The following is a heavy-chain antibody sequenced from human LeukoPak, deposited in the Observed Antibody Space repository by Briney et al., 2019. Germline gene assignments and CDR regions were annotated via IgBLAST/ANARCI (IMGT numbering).Heavy chain of an antibody. J-gene: IGHJ4*02. CDR2: ISYDGSNK. D-gene: IGHD1-26*01. CDR3: AKGKWELTVPFDY. CDR1: GFTFSSYG. V-gene: IGHV3-30*18. Sequence: QPGRSLRLSCAASGFTFSSYGMHWVRQAPGKGLEWVAVISYDGSNKYYADSVKGRFTISRDNSKNTLYLQMNSLRAEDTAVYYCAKGKWELTVPFDYWGQGTLVTVSS.